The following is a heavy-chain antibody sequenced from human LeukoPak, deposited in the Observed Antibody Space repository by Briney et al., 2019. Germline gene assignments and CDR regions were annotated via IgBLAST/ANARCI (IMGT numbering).Heavy chain of an antibody. CDR2: IWYDGSNK. Sequence: GGSLRLSCVASGFTFSSYGMHWVRQAPGKGLEWVAVIWYDGSNKYYADSVKGRFTISRDNSKNTLYLQMNSLRAEDTAVYYCAREQEGGASYYYYYYGMDVWGQGTTVTVSS. CDR1: GFTFSSYG. V-gene: IGHV3-33*08. CDR3: AREQEGGASYYYYYYGMDV. D-gene: IGHD2-21*01. J-gene: IGHJ6*02.